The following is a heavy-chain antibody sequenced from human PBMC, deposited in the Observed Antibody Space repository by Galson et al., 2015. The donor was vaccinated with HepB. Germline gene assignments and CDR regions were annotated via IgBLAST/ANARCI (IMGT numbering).Heavy chain of an antibody. Sequence: SLRLSCAASGFTFSSYSMNWVRQAPGKGLEWVSYISSSSSTIYYADSVKGRFTISRDNAKNSLYLQMNSLRAEDTAVYYCARDGCSGGSCKLRYGMDVWGQGTTVTVSS. D-gene: IGHD2-15*01. CDR2: ISSSSSTI. CDR1: GFTFSSYS. V-gene: IGHV3-48*01. CDR3: ARDGCSGGSCKLRYGMDV. J-gene: IGHJ6*02.